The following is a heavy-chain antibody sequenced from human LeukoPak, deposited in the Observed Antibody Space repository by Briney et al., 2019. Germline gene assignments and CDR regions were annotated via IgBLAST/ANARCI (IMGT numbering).Heavy chain of an antibody. CDR3: ARDGEVRQGHCSTTSCPVGY. V-gene: IGHV1-24*01. CDR1: GYTLTELS. D-gene: IGHD2-2*01. Sequence: ASVKVSCKVSGYTLTELSMHWVRQAPGKGLEWMGGFDPEDGETIYAQKFQGRVTMTRDTSMSTAYMELSGLRFDDTAVYYCARDGEVRQGHCSTTSCPVGYWGQGTLITVSS. CDR2: FDPEDGET. J-gene: IGHJ4*02.